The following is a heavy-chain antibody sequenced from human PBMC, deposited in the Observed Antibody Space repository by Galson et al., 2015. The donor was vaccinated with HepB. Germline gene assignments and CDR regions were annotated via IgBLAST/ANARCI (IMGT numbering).Heavy chain of an antibody. Sequence: SLRLSCAASGFTFSSYAMTWVRRAPGKGLEWVSAISGGGGSTYYADSVKGRFTVSRDSSENTLYLQMNSLKTEDTAVYYCIYYRGSSGYHFDYRGQGTLVTVSS. V-gene: IGHV3-23*01. J-gene: IGHJ4*02. CDR1: GFTFSSYA. D-gene: IGHD3-22*01. CDR3: IYYRGSSGYHFDY. CDR2: ISGGGGST.